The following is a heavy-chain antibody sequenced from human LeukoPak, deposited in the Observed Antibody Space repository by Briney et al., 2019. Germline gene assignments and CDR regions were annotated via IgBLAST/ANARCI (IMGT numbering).Heavy chain of an antibody. CDR2: IYSGGST. J-gene: IGHJ4*02. CDR3: ATGERMVRGDGVDY. CDR1: GFTVRNNY. Sequence: GGSLRLSCAASGFTVRNNYMSWVRQAPGKGLEWVSVIYSGGSTYYADSVKGRFTISRANSKNTLYLQMNSLRAEDTAVYFCATGERMVRGDGVDYWGQGTLVTVSS. V-gene: IGHV3-66*01. D-gene: IGHD3-10*01.